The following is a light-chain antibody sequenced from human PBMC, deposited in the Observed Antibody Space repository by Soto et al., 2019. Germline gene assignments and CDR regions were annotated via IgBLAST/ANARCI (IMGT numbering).Light chain of an antibody. CDR1: QSVNSNF. V-gene: IGKV3-20*01. CDR2: GAS. CDR3: PQYSSSPFT. Sequence: EIVLTQSPGTLSLSPGERATLSCRASQSVNSNFLGWYQQKPGQPPRLLIYGASSRATGIPDRFSGSGSGTDFTLIISRLEPEDFAVYYCPQYSSSPFTFGPGTKVD. J-gene: IGKJ3*01.